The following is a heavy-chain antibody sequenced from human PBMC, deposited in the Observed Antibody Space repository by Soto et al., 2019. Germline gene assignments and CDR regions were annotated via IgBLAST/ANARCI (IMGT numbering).Heavy chain of an antibody. CDR1: GGTFSSYA. Sequence: SVKVSCKASGGTFSSYAISWVRQAPGQGLEWMGGIIPIFGTANYAQKFQGRVTITADESTSTAYMELSSLRSEDTAVYYCARGTEGYCSSTSCSQGGYFDCLYQFDPWGQGTLVTVSS. J-gene: IGHJ5*02. CDR3: ARGTEGYCSSTSCSQGGYFDCLYQFDP. V-gene: IGHV1-69*13. CDR2: IIPIFGTA. D-gene: IGHD2-2*01.